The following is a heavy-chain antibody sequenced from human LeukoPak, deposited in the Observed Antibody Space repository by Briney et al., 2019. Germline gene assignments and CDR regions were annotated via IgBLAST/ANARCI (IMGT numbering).Heavy chain of an antibody. V-gene: IGHV3-53*01. CDR3: ARYDILTGYDD. CDR1: GFTVSSNY. J-gene: IGHJ4*02. D-gene: IGHD3-9*01. CDR2: IYSGGST. Sequence: GGSLRLSCAASGFTVSSNYMSWVRQAPGKGLEWVSVIYSGGSTYYPDSVKGRFTISRDNSKNTLYLQMNSLRAEDTAEYYCARYDILTGYDDWGQGTLVSVSS.